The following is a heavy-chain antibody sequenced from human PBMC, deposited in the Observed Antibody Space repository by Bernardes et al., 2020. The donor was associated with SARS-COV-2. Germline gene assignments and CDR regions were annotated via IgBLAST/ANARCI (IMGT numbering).Heavy chain of an antibody. CDR2: FDPEDGET. Sequence: ASVKVSFKVSGYTLTELSMHWVRQAPAKGLDWMGGFDPEDGETIYAQKFQGRVTMTEDTSTDTAYMELSSLRSEDTAVYYCATAPPTYYYGSGSRSWFDPWGQGTLVTVSS. CDR3: ATAPPTYYYGSGSRSWFDP. CDR1: GYTLTELS. V-gene: IGHV1-24*01. J-gene: IGHJ5*02. D-gene: IGHD3-10*01.